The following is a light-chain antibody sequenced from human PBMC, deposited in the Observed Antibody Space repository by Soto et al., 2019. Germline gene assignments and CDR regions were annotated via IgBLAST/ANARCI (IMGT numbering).Light chain of an antibody. CDR2: AAS. V-gene: IGKV1-39*01. Sequence: DIQMTQSPSSRSASVGDRVTITCRASQSNSSYLNWYQQKPGKAPSLLIYAASSLQSGVPSRFSGSGSGTDFTLTISSLQPEDSATYYCQQSYSTPRTFGQGTKLEIK. CDR1: QSNSSY. CDR3: QQSYSTPRT. J-gene: IGKJ2*01.